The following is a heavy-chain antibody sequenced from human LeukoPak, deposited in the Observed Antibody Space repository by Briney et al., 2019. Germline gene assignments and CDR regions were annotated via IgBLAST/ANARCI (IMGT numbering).Heavy chain of an antibody. Sequence: GGSLRLSCAASGFTFNSYAMSWVRQAPEKGLEWVATISGSGGGTYYADSVKGRFTISRDDSKNTLYLQMNSLRAEDTAVYYCAKDLGRYRNNYFDYWGQGTLVTVAS. V-gene: IGHV3-23*01. D-gene: IGHD1-26*01. CDR2: ISGSGGGT. CDR3: AKDLGRYRNNYFDY. CDR1: GFTFNSYA. J-gene: IGHJ4*02.